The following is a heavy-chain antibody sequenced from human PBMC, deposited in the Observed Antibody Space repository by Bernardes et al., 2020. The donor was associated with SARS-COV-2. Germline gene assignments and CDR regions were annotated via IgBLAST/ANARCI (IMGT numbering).Heavy chain of an antibody. CDR3: ARDRYYYDSSGYYYALDYYGMDV. Sequence: GGSLRLSCAASGFTFSSYAMHWVRQAPGKGLEWVAVISYDGSNKYYADSVKGRFTISRDNSKNTLYLQMNSLRAEDTAVYYCARDRYYYDSSGYYYALDYYGMDVWGQGTTVTVSS. J-gene: IGHJ6*02. CDR1: GFTFSSYA. V-gene: IGHV3-30-3*01. CDR2: ISYDGSNK. D-gene: IGHD3-22*01.